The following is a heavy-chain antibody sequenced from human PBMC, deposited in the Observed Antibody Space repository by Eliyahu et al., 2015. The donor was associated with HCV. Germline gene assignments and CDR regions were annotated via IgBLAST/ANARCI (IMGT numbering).Heavy chain of an antibody. V-gene: IGHV3-43*01. CDR3: AGSGAKGGLDP. J-gene: IGHJ5*02. CDR1: GLTFDDYT. D-gene: IGHD3-16*01. Sequence: EVQLVESGGAVIQPGGSLRLSCAGSGLTFDDYTMXWVRQAPGKGLGWVSLISWDGTSTAYADSVKGRFTISRDNSKNSLYLQMNSLRTEDTAFYYCAGSGAKGGLDPWGQGTPVTVSS. CDR2: ISWDGTST.